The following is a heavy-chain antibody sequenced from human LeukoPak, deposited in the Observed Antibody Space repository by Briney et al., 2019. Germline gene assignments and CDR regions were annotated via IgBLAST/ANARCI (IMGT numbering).Heavy chain of an antibody. J-gene: IGHJ4*02. Sequence: ASVKVSCKVSGYTLTELSMHWVRQAPGKGLEWMGGFDPEDGETIYAQKFQGRVTMTEDTSTDTAYIELSSLRSEDTAVYYCATDSTVQYYYDSSGYLYWGQGTLVTVYS. V-gene: IGHV1-24*01. CDR3: ATDSTVQYYYDSSGYLY. CDR1: GYTLTELS. D-gene: IGHD3-22*01. CDR2: FDPEDGET.